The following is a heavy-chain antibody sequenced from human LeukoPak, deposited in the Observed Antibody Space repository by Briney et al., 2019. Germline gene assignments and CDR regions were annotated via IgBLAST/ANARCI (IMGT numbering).Heavy chain of an antibody. CDR1: GRSISSGGHY. Sequence: SETLSLTCTLSGRSISSGGHYGSWIRQHPGKGLEWIGYLYYSGSTYYNPSLKSRVTISVDTSKNQFSLKLSSVTAADTAVYYCASRKEGVVVVSPYYLDYWGQGTLVTVSS. CDR2: LYYSGST. V-gene: IGHV4-31*03. D-gene: IGHD3-22*01. CDR3: ASRKEGVVVVSPYYLDY. J-gene: IGHJ4*01.